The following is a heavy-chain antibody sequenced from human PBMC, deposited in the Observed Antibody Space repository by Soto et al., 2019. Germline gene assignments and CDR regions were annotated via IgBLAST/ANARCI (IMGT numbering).Heavy chain of an antibody. CDR1: GYSFTSYW. CDR2: IYPGDSDT. D-gene: IGHD6-13*01. V-gene: IGHV5-51*01. CDR3: ARRLAAAGNYYYYGMDV. J-gene: IGHJ6*02. Sequence: GESLKISCKGSGYSFTSYWIGWVRQMPGKGLEWMGIIYPGDSDTRYSPSFQGQVTISADKSISTAYLQWSSLKASDTAMYYCARRLAAAGNYYYYGMDVWDQGTTVTVSS.